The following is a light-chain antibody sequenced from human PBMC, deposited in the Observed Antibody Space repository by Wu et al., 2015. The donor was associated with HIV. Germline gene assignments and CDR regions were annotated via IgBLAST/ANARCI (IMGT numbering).Light chain of an antibody. CDR1: QSVGSTY. CDR2: GTS. J-gene: IGKJ3*01. V-gene: IGKV3-20*01. Sequence: EIVLTQSPGTLSLSLGERATLSCRASQSVGSTYLAWYQQKPGQAPRLLIYGTSTRATGVPDRFSGSGSGTDFTLTISRLEPEDFAMYYCQQHGSSPFTFGPGTKVDIK. CDR3: QQHGSSPFT.